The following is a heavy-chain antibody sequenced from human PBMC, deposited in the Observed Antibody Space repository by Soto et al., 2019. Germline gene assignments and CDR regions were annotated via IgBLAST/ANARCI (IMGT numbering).Heavy chain of an antibody. CDR3: ASGKSQMTQDRMGFYYYMDV. CDR1: GITFNNYT. D-gene: IGHD1-1*01. CDR2: VIPLLDAS. Sequence: QVQLVQSGAEVKKPGSSVKISCTASGITFNNYTFSWVRRAPGQGLEWVGRVIPLLDASNYAEKFQDRVTITADRSTSTAYMELSGLKSEDSAIYYCASGKSQMTQDRMGFYYYMDVWGKGTTITVSS. V-gene: IGHV1-69*08. J-gene: IGHJ6*03.